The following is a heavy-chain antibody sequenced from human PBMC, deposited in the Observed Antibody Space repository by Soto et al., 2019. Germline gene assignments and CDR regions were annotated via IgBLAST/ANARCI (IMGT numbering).Heavy chain of an antibody. CDR2: INHSGST. CDR3: ARGSRRSYYGSGSYYRLHNWFDP. D-gene: IGHD3-10*01. Sequence: PSETLSLTCGVYGGSFSGYYWSLIRQPPGKGLEWIGEINHSGSTNYNPSLKSRVTISVDTSKNQFSLKLSSVTAADTAVYYCARGSRRSYYGSGSYYRLHNWFDPWGQGTLVTVSS. CDR1: GGSFSGYY. J-gene: IGHJ5*02. V-gene: IGHV4-34*01.